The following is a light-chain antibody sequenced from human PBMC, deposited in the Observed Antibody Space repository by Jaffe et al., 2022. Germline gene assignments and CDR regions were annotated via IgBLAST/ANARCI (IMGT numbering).Light chain of an antibody. CDR2: GNT. J-gene: IGLJ3*02. Sequence: QSVLTQPPSVSGAPGQRVTISCTGSSSNIGANYDVHWYRQLPGTAPKLLIYGNTNRPSGVPDRFSGSKSGTSASLAITGLQAEDEADYYCQSYDSGLTAWVFGGGTKLTVL. CDR1: SSNIGANYD. CDR3: QSYDSGLTAWV. V-gene: IGLV1-40*01.